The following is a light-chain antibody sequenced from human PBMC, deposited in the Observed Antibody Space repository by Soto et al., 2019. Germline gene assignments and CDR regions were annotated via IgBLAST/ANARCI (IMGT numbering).Light chain of an antibody. CDR2: GVT. CDR3: YSYAGRNIWV. Sequence: QPVLAQPPSASGSPGQSVTISCTGSGSDIGAYNFVSWYQQHPGKAPKLMIFGVTERPSGVPDRFSGSKSGNTASLTVSGLQADDGAVYYCYSYAGRNIWVFGGGTKLTVL. J-gene: IGLJ3*02. V-gene: IGLV2-8*01. CDR1: GSDIGAYNF.